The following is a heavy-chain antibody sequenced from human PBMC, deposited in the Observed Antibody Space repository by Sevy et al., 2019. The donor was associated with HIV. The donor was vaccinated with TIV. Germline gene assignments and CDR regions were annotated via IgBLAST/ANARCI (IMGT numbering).Heavy chain of an antibody. CDR3: ARYYYDNSGPGSWFDP. D-gene: IGHD3-22*01. Sequence: SETLSLTCTVSGGSISSYYWTWIRQPPGKGLEWIGYRYYTGSANYNPSLKSRVTISVDTSKNQFSLKLSSVTAADTAVYYCARYYYDNSGPGSWFDPWDQGTLVTVSS. V-gene: IGHV4-59*01. CDR2: RYYTGSA. CDR1: GGSISSYY. J-gene: IGHJ5*02.